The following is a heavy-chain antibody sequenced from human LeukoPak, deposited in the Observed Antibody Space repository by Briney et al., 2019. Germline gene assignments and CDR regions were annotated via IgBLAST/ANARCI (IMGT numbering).Heavy chain of an antibody. Sequence: SETLSLTCAVSGYSISSGYYWGWIRQPPGKGLEWIGSIYHSGSTYYNPSLKSRVTISVDTSKNQFSLKLSSVTAADTAVYCCARSVAGSLYWGQGTLVTVSS. J-gene: IGHJ4*02. CDR1: GYSISSGYY. CDR2: IYHSGST. V-gene: IGHV4-38-2*01. D-gene: IGHD6-19*01. CDR3: ARSVAGSLY.